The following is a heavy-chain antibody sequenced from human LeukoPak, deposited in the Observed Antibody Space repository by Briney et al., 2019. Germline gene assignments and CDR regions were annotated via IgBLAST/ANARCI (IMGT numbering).Heavy chain of an antibody. V-gene: IGHV3-15*01. Sequence: GGSLRLSCVVSGFTFTNAWMTWVRQAPGKGLEWVGRIKNKPDGGTTDYAAPVKGRFTISRDDSKNTVYLQMSSLKTDDTAVYYCTTTGRWSGGSGAFDYWGQGTLVTVSS. CDR2: IKNKPDGGTT. CDR3: TTTGRWSGGSGAFDY. CDR1: GFTFTNAW. D-gene: IGHD2-15*01. J-gene: IGHJ4*02.